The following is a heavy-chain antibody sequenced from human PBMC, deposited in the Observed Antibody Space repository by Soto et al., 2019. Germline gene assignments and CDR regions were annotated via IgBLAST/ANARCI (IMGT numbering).Heavy chain of an antibody. CDR3: ARSGGWYVWFDP. Sequence: QVQLVQSGAEEKKPGASVKVSCKASGYTFTSYAMHWVRQAPGQRLEWMGWINAGNGNTKYSQKFQGRVTITRDTAASTAYMELSRLRSDDTAVYYCARSGGWYVWFDPWGQGALVTVSS. CDR1: GYTFTSYA. V-gene: IGHV1-3*05. CDR2: INAGNGNT. J-gene: IGHJ5*02. D-gene: IGHD6-13*01.